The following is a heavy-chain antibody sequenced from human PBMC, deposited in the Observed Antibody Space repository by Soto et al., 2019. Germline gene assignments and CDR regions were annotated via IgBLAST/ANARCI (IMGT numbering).Heavy chain of an antibody. CDR3: ASGLGYYFNF. Sequence: PGASLKISCEASGYSFSTNWIGWVRQMPGKGLEWMGIIYPGDSATRYSPAFQGQVTISAYKSTRTAFLQWTSLKASYTAMYYCASGLGYYFNFWGQGTLVTVSS. J-gene: IGHJ4*02. CDR1: GYSFSTNW. V-gene: IGHV5-51*01. CDR2: IYPGDSAT. D-gene: IGHD3-9*01.